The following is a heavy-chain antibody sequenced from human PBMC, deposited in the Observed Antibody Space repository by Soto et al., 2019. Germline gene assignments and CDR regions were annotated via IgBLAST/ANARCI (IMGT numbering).Heavy chain of an antibody. Sequence: SETLSLTCAVYGGSFSGYYWSWIRQPPGKGLEWIGYIYYSGSTYYNPSLKSRVTISVDTSKNQFSLKLSSVTAADTAVYYCARGIRLAAPSVLNWFDPWGQGTLVTVSS. J-gene: IGHJ5*02. CDR3: ARGIRLAAPSVLNWFDP. V-gene: IGHV4-30-4*01. CDR2: IYYSGST. D-gene: IGHD6-13*01. CDR1: GGSFSGYY.